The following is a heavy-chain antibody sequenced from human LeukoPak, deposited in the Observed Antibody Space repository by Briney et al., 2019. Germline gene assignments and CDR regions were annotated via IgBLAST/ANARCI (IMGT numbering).Heavy chain of an antibody. J-gene: IGHJ4*02. CDR1: GGSISSSSYY. CDR3: ARHVMNGYDSHFDY. CDR2: IYYSGST. D-gene: IGHD5-12*01. V-gene: IGHV4-39*01. Sequence: SETLSLTCTVSGGSISSSSYYWGWIRQPPGKGLEWIGSIYYSGSTYYNPSLKSRVTISVDTSKNQFSLKLSSVTAADTAVYYCARHVMNGYDSHFDYWGQGTLVTASS.